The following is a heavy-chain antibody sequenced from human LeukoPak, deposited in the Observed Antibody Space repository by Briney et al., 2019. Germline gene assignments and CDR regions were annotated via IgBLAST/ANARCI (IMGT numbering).Heavy chain of an antibody. V-gene: IGHV1-69*13. D-gene: IGHD2-15*01. J-gene: IGHJ5*02. CDR2: IIPIFGTA. CDR1: GGTFSIYA. Sequence: SVKVSFKASGGTFSIYAISWVRQAPGQGLEWMGGIIPIFGTANYAQKFQGRVTITADESTSTAYMELSSLRSEDTAVYYCASCSGGSCYRDNWFDPWGQGTLVTVSS. CDR3: ASCSGGSCYRDNWFDP.